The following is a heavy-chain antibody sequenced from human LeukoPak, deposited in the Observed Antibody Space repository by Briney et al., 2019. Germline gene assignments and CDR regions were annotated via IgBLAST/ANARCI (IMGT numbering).Heavy chain of an antibody. V-gene: IGHV4-39*07. CDR1: GGSISSGSYY. CDR2: VFYSGTT. Sequence: SETLSLTCTVSGGSISSGSYYWGWIRLPPGKGLEWLGTVFYSGTTYYNPSLKSRVTISVDTSKNQLSLGLSSVTAADTAVYYCAREGTAGTNLNWFDPWGQGTLVTVSS. CDR3: AREGTAGTNLNWFDP. J-gene: IGHJ5*02. D-gene: IGHD1-1*01.